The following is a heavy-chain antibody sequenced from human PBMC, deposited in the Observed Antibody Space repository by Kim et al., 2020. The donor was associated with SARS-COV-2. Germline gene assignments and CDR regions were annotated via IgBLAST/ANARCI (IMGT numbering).Heavy chain of an antibody. Sequence: GGSLRLSCAASGFTFSSYAMSWVRQAPGKGLEWVSAISGSGGSTYYADSVKGRFTISGDDSKNTLSLQMNSLRADDTAVYYCARLRLGELSTIDYWGQGTLVTVSS. CDR1: GFTFSSYA. V-gene: IGHV3-23*01. CDR3: ARLRLGELSTIDY. J-gene: IGHJ4*02. CDR2: ISGSGGST. D-gene: IGHD3-16*02.